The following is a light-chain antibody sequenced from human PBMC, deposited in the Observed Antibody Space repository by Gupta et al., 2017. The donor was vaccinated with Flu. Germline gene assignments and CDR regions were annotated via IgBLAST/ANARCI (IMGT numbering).Light chain of an antibody. CDR3: QQYGNARNT. V-gene: IGKV3-20*01. CDR2: GAA. Sequence: GATFSSPGGETAPSCSRTKSSSSSYVAWNQQQPGQAPRLLIDGAASRATGRQERCSGRGSGKDCTLTIRRVESEDVAVYYGQQYGNARNTFGQGTKLEI. J-gene: IGKJ2*01. CDR1: KSSSSSY.